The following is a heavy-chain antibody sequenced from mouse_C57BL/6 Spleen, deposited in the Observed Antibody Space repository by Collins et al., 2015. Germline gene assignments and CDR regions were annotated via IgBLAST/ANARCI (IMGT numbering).Heavy chain of an antibody. V-gene: IGHV1-64*01. Sequence: QVQLQQPGAELVKPGASVKLSCKASGYTFTSYWMHWVKQRPGQGLEWIGMIHPNSGSTNYNEKFKSKATLTVDKSSSTAYMQLSSLTSEDSAVYYCASPLYYYGSSLLYAMDYWGQGTSVTVSS. CDR2: IHPNSGST. J-gene: IGHJ4*01. CDR1: GYTFTSYW. D-gene: IGHD1-1*01. CDR3: ASPLYYYGSSLLYAMDY.